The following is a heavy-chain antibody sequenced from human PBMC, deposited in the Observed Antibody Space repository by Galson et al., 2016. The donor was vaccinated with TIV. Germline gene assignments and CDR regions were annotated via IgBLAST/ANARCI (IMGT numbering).Heavy chain of an antibody. D-gene: IGHD5-18*01. CDR1: GGTFNSYG. Sequence: SVKVSCKASGGTFNSYGISWVRQAPGQGLQWMGGIIPVFETTKYPQAFQGRVAVTADESTGTAYMELSGLRFDDTAVYFCARSRGYSYGYVDPWGQGTLVTVSA. J-gene: IGHJ5*02. CDR2: IIPVFETT. V-gene: IGHV1-69*13. CDR3: ARSRGYSYGYVDP.